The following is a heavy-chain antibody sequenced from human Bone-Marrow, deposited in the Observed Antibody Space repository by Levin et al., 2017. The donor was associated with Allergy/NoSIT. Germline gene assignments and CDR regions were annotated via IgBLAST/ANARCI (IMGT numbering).Heavy chain of an antibody. CDR3: ARDGDYYGSGTIPFDS. D-gene: IGHD3-10*01. CDR2: IIPMFDTP. CDR1: GGTFSTYA. V-gene: IGHV1-69*13. Sequence: ASVKVSCKTSGGTFSTYAINWVRQAPGQGLEWMGGIIPMFDTPIYAQKFQGRVTITADESTTTAYMELTSLRSEDSAMYYCARDGDYYGSGTIPFDSWGQGTLVTVSS. J-gene: IGHJ4*02.